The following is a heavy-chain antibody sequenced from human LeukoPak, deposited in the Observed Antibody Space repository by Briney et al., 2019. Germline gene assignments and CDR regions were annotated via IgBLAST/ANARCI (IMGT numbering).Heavy chain of an antibody. Sequence: ASVKVSCKASGGTFSSYTIIWVRQAPGQGLEWMGRIIPILGLANYTQKFQGRVRITADKSTSTAYMELSSLRSEDTAVYYCARDWAASIAARHWGQGTLVTVSS. CDR3: ARDWAASIAARH. J-gene: IGHJ4*02. CDR1: GGTFSSYT. D-gene: IGHD6-6*01. V-gene: IGHV1-69*04. CDR2: IIPILGLA.